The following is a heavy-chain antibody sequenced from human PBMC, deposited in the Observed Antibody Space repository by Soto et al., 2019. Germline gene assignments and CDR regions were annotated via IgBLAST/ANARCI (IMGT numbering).Heavy chain of an antibody. D-gene: IGHD1-26*01. V-gene: IGHV3-15*05. CDR3: STDEWE. J-gene: IGHJ4*02. CDR2: IKSKIHGGTT. Sequence: EVQLVESGGGLVKPGGSLRLSCAASGFSFSNGWMSWVRQAPGKGLEWVGRIKSKIHGGTTDYAAHVKGRFTISRDDSKNTLYLQMHSLQTEDTAVYYCSTDEWEWGQETLVTVSS. CDR1: GFSFSNGW.